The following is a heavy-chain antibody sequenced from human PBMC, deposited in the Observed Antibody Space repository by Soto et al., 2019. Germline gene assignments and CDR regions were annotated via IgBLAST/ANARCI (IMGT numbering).Heavy chain of an antibody. CDR1: GFTFSDHY. V-gene: IGHV3-72*01. CDR2: IRNRPNSYTT. D-gene: IGHD3-10*01. CDR3: VRDSGRGFYFDY. J-gene: IGHJ4*02. Sequence: EVHLVESGGGLVQPGGSLRLSCAASGFTFSDHYMDWVRQAPGKGLEWVGRIRNRPNSYTTQYAASVKGRFAVLRDDSENLVYLQMNDLKTEDTAVYYCVRDSGRGFYFDYWGQGAPVTVSS.